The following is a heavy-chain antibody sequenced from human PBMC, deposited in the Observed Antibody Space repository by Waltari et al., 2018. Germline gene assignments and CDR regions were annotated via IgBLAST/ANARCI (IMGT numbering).Heavy chain of an antibody. Sequence: DVQLVESGGGLVKPGGSLRLSCAASGFAFSDSGINWVRQAPGKGLEWVASISAGSDYIYYADSVKGRFTISRDDAKNSLYLQMTSLRDEDTALYYCCLGAAGYYFHHWGQGTLVTVSS. CDR2: ISAGSDYI. J-gene: IGHJ4*02. CDR1: GFAFSDSG. D-gene: IGHD6-13*01. V-gene: IGHV3-21*02. CDR3: CLGAAGYYFHH.